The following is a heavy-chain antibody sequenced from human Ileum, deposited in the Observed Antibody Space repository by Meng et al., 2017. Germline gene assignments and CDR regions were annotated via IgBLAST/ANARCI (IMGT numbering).Heavy chain of an antibody. CDR2: ISPDGSSS. CDR3: SRDMMD. Sequence: ERLVGAGGGLAEPWGSLRLSCVASGFTFSKTWMHWVRQAPGKGLVWVSRISPDGSSSNNADSVKGRFTVSRDNSKNTLFLQMSSLRVEDTAMYYCSRDMMDLGQGTLVTVSS. J-gene: IGHJ4*02. CDR1: GFTFSKTW. V-gene: IGHV3-74*01. D-gene: IGHD3-16*01.